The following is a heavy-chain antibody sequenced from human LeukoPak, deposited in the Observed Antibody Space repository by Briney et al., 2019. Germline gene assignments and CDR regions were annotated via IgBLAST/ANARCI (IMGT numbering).Heavy chain of an antibody. V-gene: IGHV3-7*03. CDR1: GLTFSSYW. D-gene: IGHD3-9*01. Sequence: GGSLRLSCAASGLTFSSYWMSWVRQAPGRGLEWVANIKHDGRETYYADSVKGRFTISRDNAKNSLFLQINSLRAEDTAVYYCARDQEQLTCWGQGTLVTVSS. J-gene: IGHJ4*02. CDR3: ARDQEQLTC. CDR2: IKHDGRET.